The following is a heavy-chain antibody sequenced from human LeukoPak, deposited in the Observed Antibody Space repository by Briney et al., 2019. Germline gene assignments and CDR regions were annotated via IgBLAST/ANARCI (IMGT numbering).Heavy chain of an antibody. Sequence: SETLSLTCTVSGGSISSYYWSWIRQPPGKGLEWIGYMYYSGSTNYNPSLKSRVTISVDTSKNQFSLKLSSVTAADTAVYYCARDFRHRPTSHWFDPWGQGTLVTVSS. CDR2: MYYSGST. J-gene: IGHJ5*02. CDR1: GGSISSYY. CDR3: ARDFRHRPTSHWFDP. V-gene: IGHV4-59*01.